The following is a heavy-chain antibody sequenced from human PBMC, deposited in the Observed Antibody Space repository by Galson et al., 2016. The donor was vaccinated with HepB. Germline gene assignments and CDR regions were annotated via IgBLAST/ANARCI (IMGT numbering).Heavy chain of an antibody. J-gene: IGHJ4*02. D-gene: IGHD3-3*01. Sequence: EPLSLTCAVYGGSFGDYFWTWIRQPPGKGLEWIGEVSQRGYTNYNPSLKSRVPLSLDTSENQFSLTLTSVPAADTAVYYCARGDHYFLEGQIYWGQGALVTVSS. CDR3: ARGDHYFLEGQIY. CDR2: VSQRGYT. V-gene: IGHV4-34*01. CDR1: GGSFGDYF.